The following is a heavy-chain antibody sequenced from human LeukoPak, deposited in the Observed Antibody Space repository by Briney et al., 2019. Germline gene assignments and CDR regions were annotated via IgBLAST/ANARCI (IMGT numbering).Heavy chain of an antibody. CDR3: ARVVAAAGSYYYYGMDV. D-gene: IGHD6-13*01. J-gene: IGHJ6*02. CDR1: GYTFTGYY. V-gene: IGHV1-2*02. Sequence: ASVKVSCKASGYTFTGYYMHWVRQAPGQGLEWMGWINPNSGGTNYAQEFQGRVTMTRDTSISTAYMELSRLRSDDTAVYYCARVVAAAGSYYYYGMDVWGQGTTVTVSS. CDR2: INPNSGGT.